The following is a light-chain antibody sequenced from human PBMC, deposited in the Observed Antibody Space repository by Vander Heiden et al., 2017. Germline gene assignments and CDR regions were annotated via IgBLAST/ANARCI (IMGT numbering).Light chain of an antibody. CDR2: AAS. V-gene: IGKV1-39*01. J-gene: IGKJ2*01. CDR3: QQSYTFPPT. Sequence: DTQMTQSPSSLSASVGDRVNITCRTGQTFYTFLNWYQQKPGKAPRLLIYAASSLRGGVPSRFSGSGSGTDFTLTITSLQPEDFATYSCQQSYTFPPTFGQGTKLEIK. CDR1: QTFYTF.